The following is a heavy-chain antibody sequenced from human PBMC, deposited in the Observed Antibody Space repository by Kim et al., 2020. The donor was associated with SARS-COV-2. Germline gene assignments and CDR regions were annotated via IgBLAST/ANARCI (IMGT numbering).Heavy chain of an antibody. V-gene: IGHV5-51*01. CDR3: ARLVSSGSIYYYSYYGMDV. CDR1: GYSFTSYW. CDR2: IYPGDSDT. Sequence: GESLKISCKGSGYSFTSYWIGWVRQMPGKGLEWMGIIYPGDSDTRYSPSFQGQVTISADKSISTAYLQWSSLKASDTAMYYCARLVSSGSIYYYSYYGMDVWGQGTTVTVSS. J-gene: IGHJ6*02. D-gene: IGHD3-10*01.